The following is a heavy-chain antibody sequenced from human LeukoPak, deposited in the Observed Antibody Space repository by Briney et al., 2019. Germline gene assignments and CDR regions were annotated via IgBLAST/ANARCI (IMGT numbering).Heavy chain of an antibody. CDR2: ISAYNGNT. J-gene: IGHJ5*02. Sequence: ASVKVSCKASGYTFTSYGISWVRQAPGQGLEWMGWISAYNGNTNYAQKLQGRVTMTTDTSTSTAYMELRSLRSDDTAVYYCARDEVPYYYGSGGNWFDPWGQGTLVTVSS. V-gene: IGHV1-18*01. D-gene: IGHD3-10*01. CDR1: GYTFTSYG. CDR3: ARDEVPYYYGSGGNWFDP.